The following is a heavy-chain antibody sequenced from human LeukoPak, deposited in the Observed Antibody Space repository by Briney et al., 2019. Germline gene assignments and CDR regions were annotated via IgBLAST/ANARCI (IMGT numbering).Heavy chain of an antibody. CDR2: ISSSSSYI. CDR1: GFTFSTYS. J-gene: IGHJ6*02. V-gene: IGHV3-21*01. Sequence: GGSLRLSCVASGFTFSTYSMNWVRQAPGKGLEWVSSISSSSSYIYYADSVKGRFTISRDNAKNSLYLQMNSLRAEDTAVYYCARVEAARSSNYYGMDVWGQGTTVIVSS. CDR3: ARVEAARSSNYYGMDV. D-gene: IGHD6-13*01.